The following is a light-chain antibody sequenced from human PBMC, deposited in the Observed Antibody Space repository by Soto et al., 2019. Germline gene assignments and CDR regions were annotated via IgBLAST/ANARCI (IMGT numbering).Light chain of an antibody. V-gene: IGLV1-40*01. Sequence: QLVLTQPPSVSGAPGQRVTISCTGSSSNIGAGYDVQWYQQLPGTAPTLLIYGTSNRPSGGPDRVSGSKSGTSASLAITGLLAEDEADYYCQSYDSSLSGYVFGTGTKLTVL. CDR2: GTS. J-gene: IGLJ1*01. CDR1: SSNIGAGYD. CDR3: QSYDSSLSGYV.